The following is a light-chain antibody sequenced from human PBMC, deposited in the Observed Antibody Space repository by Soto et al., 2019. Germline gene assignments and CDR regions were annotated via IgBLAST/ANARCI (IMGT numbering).Light chain of an antibody. CDR2: KAS. V-gene: IGKV1-5*03. CDR3: QHYNSYSEA. CDR1: QTISSW. J-gene: IGKJ1*01. Sequence: DIQMTQSPSTLSGSVGDRVTITCRASQTISSWLAWYQQKPGKAPKLLIYKASTLKSGDPSRFSGSGSGTEFTLTISSLQPDDFATYDCQHYNSYSEAFGQGTKVELK.